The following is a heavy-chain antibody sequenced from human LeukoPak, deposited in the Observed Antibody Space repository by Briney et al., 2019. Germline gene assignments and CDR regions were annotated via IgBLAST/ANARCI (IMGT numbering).Heavy chain of an antibody. CDR2: ISSSSDYI. D-gene: IGHD3-10*01. CDR3: ARVTMVRGFDY. J-gene: IGHJ4*02. V-gene: IGHV3-21*01. CDR1: GFTFSGYT. Sequence: EGSLRLSCAASGFTFSGYTMNWVRQAPGKGLEWVSSISSSSDYIYYADSVKGRFTISRDNAKNSLYLQLNSLRAEDTAVYYRARVTMVRGFDYWGQGTLVTVSS.